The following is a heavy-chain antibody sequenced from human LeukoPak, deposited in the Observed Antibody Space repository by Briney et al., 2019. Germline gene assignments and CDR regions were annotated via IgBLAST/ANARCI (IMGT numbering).Heavy chain of an antibody. J-gene: IGHJ6*03. CDR1: GFTFSSYE. D-gene: IGHD3-10*01. CDR3: ARSAMSPHYYGSGSYPHYYYYYMDV. CDR2: ISSSGSTI. Sequence: GGSLTLSCAASGFTFSSYEMNWVRQAPGKGLEWVSYISSSGSTIYYADSVKGRFTISRDNAKNSLYLQMNSLSDEDTAVYYCARSAMSPHYYGSGSYPHYYYYYMDVWGEGTTVTISS. V-gene: IGHV3-48*03.